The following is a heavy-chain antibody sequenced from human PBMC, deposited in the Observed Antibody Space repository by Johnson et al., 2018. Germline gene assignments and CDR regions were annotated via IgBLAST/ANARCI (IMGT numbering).Heavy chain of an antibody. CDR2: ISYDGSNK. V-gene: IGHV3-30*18. Sequence: VQLVESGGGVVQPGRSLRLPCAASGFTFSSYGMHWVRQAPGKGLEWVAVISYDGSNKYYADSVKGRFTISRDNSKNTLYLQMNSLRAEDTAVYYCAKALDFWSGYYLPYYYYYMDVWGKGTTVTVSS. D-gene: IGHD3-3*01. CDR1: GFTFSSYG. J-gene: IGHJ6*03. CDR3: AKALDFWSGYYLPYYYYYMDV.